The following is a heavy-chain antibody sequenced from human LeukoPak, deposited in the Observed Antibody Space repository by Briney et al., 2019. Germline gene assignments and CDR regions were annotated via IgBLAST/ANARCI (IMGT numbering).Heavy chain of an antibody. V-gene: IGHV3-73*01. Sequence: GGSLRLSCAASGFTFSGSAMHWVRQASGKGLEWVGRIRSKANSYATAYAASVKGRFTISRDGSKNTAYLQMNSLKTEDTAFYYCTRQGDCSGGSCYEPYYYYGMDVWGQGTTVTVSS. D-gene: IGHD2-15*01. J-gene: IGHJ6*02. CDR1: GFTFSGSA. CDR3: TRQGDCSGGSCYEPYYYYGMDV. CDR2: IRSKANSYAT.